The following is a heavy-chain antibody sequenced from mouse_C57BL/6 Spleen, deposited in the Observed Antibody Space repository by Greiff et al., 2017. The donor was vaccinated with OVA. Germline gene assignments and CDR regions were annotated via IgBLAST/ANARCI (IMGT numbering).Heavy chain of an antibody. J-gene: IGHJ2*01. V-gene: IGHV1-26*01. CDR3: ARGGWDY. D-gene: IGHD3-2*02. Sequence: EVQLQQSGPELVKPGASVKISCKASGYTFTDYYLNWVKQSHGKSLEWIGDINPNNGGTSYNQKFKGKATLTVDKSSSTAYMELRSLTSEDSTVYYCARGGWDYWGQGTTLTVSS. CDR1: GYTFTDYY. CDR2: INPNNGGT.